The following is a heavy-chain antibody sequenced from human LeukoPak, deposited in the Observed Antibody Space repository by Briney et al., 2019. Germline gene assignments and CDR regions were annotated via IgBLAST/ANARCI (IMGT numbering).Heavy chain of an antibody. V-gene: IGHV3-11*04. Sequence: QAGGSLRLSCAASGFTFSDYYMSWIRQAPGKGLEWVSYISSSGSTIYYADSVKGRFTISRDNAKNSLYLQMNSLRAEDTAVYYCARGNYDSSGAFDYWGQGTLVTVSS. J-gene: IGHJ4*02. D-gene: IGHD3-22*01. CDR3: ARGNYDSSGAFDY. CDR1: GFTFSDYY. CDR2: ISSSGSTI.